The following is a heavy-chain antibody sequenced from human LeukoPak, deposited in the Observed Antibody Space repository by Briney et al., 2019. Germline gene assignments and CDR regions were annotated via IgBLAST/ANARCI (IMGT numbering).Heavy chain of an antibody. V-gene: IGHV3-23*01. CDR3: AKEQDYDILTGYYGSFDY. CDR2: IGGSGGST. J-gene: IGHJ4*02. CDR1: GFTFSSYA. D-gene: IGHD3-9*01. Sequence: GGSLRLSCAASGFTFSSYAMSWVRQAPGKGLAWVSAIGGSGGSTYYAASVKGRFTISRDNSKNTLYLQMNSLRAEDTAVYYCAKEQDYDILTGYYGSFDYWGQGTLVTVSS.